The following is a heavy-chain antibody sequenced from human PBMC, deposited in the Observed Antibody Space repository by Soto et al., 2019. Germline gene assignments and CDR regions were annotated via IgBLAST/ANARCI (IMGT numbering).Heavy chain of an antibody. J-gene: IGHJ4*02. Sequence: QVQLQESGPGLVKPSQTLSLTCTVSGDSISRGTYDWSWIRQHPGKGLEWIGYIYYTGATYYSPSLENRVTFSVDTSKNRFSLRLTSLSAADTAVYYCARMARNGDSRQYTFDFWGQGMLVTVSS. CDR2: IYYTGAT. V-gene: IGHV4-31*03. CDR3: ARMARNGDSRQYTFDF. CDR1: GDSISRGTYD. D-gene: IGHD4-17*01.